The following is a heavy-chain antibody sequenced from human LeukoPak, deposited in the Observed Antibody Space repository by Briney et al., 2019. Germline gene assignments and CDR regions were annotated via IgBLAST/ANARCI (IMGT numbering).Heavy chain of an antibody. D-gene: IGHD5-12*01. CDR3: ARDMGRYSGYDEGH. J-gene: IGHJ1*01. CDR2: IHPNSGAT. Sequence: ASVKVSFKASGYTVRNYGITWVRHAPGQGLEWVGWIHPNSGATHYAQKFQGRLTMTRDTSISTVYMELTRLRSDDTAVYYCARDMGRYSGYDEGHWAQGPLVTASS. CDR1: GYTVRNYG. V-gene: IGHV1-2*02.